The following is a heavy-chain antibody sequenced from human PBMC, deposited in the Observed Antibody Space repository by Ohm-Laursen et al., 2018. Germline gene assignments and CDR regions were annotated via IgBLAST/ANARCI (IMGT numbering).Heavy chain of an antibody. CDR1: GGSISSYY. CDR2: IYYSGST. V-gene: IGHV4-59*01. J-gene: IGHJ5*02. Sequence: SETLSLTCTVSGGSISSYYWSWIRQPPGKGLEWIGYIYYSGSTNYNPSLKSRVTISVDTSKNQFSPKLSAVTAADTAVYYCARVLGYCTNGVCSRNWFAPGGQGTLVTVSS. CDR3: ARVLGYCTNGVCSRNWFAP. D-gene: IGHD2-8*01.